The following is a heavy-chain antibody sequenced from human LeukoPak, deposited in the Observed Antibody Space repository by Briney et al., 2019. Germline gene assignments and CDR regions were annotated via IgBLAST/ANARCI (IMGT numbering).Heavy chain of an antibody. D-gene: IGHD6-13*01. J-gene: IGHJ4*02. CDR1: GGSFSGYY. CDR2: INHSGST. Sequence: SSETLSLTCAVYGGSFSGYYWSWIPQPPGKGLEWIGEINHSGSTNYNPSLKSRVTISVDTSKNQFSLKLSSVTAADTAVYYCARGLRGSSSAYPFSYWGQGTLVTVSS. V-gene: IGHV4-34*01. CDR3: ARGLRGSSSAYPFSY.